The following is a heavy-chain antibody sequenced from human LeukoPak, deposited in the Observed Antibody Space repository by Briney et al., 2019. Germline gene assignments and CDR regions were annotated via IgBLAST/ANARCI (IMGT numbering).Heavy chain of an antibody. D-gene: IGHD3-10*01. Sequence: ASVKVSCKASGYTFTSYGINWVRQAPGQGLEWMRWISAYNGNTNYAQKLQGRVTMTTDTSTSTAYMELRSLRSDDTAVYYCASSRDYYYGSGSHPNDYWGQGTLVTVSS. CDR1: GYTFTSYG. J-gene: IGHJ4*02. CDR3: ASSRDYYYGSGSHPNDY. CDR2: ISAYNGNT. V-gene: IGHV1-18*04.